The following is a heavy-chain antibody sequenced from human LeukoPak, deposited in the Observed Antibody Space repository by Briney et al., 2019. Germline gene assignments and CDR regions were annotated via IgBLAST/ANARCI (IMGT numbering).Heavy chain of an antibody. Sequence: ASVKVSCKASGYTFTSYAMHWVRQAPGQRLEWMGWINAGNGNTKYSQKFQGRVTTTRDTSASTAYMELSSLRSEDTAVYYCAMGGDLEWLLPSDYWGQGTLVTVSS. V-gene: IGHV1-3*01. CDR3: AMGGDLEWLLPSDY. D-gene: IGHD3-3*01. CDR1: GYTFTSYA. CDR2: INAGNGNT. J-gene: IGHJ4*02.